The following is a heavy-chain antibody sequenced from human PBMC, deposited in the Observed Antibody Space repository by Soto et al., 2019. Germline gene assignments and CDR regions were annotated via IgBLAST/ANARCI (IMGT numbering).Heavy chain of an antibody. Sequence: SAEASWEERGCGIGICARWWVRQANGQGLEWMGGIIPVSGTTTYAQKVQARVTITAAESTTSAYMELSSLRSEDTAVYYCARGPAADVGPTYFDHRLQGTPVTV. J-gene: IGHJ4*02. CDR3: ARGPAADVGPTYFDH. V-gene: IGHV1-69*01. D-gene: IGHD1-26*01. CDR1: GCGIGICA. CDR2: IIPVSGTT.